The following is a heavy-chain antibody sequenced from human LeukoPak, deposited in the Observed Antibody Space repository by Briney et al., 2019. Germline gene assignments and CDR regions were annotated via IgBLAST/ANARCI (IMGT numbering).Heavy chain of an antibody. D-gene: IGHD3-22*01. Sequence: SVTVSCTSSGFTFTISAVQWVRQARGQRLEWIGWIVVGSGNTNYAQKFQERVTITRDMSTSTAYMELSSLRSEDTAVYYCAADHLHYDSSGSKENWGQGTLVTVSS. CDR2: IVVGSGNT. CDR1: GFTFTISA. V-gene: IGHV1-58*01. CDR3: AADHLHYDSSGSKEN. J-gene: IGHJ4*02.